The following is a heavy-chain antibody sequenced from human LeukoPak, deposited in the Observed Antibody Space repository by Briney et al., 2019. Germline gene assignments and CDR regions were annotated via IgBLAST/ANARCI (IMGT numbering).Heavy chain of an antibody. V-gene: IGHV3-53*01. J-gene: IGHJ5*02. CDR3: ARQYYEYVWGSYRPSWFDP. CDR1: GFTVSSNY. Sequence: GGSLRLSCAVSGFTVSSNYMSWVRQAPGKGLEWVSIIYSGGMTYYADSVKGRFTISRDNSKDTVYLQMNSLRAEDTAVYYCARQYYEYVWGSYRPSWFDPWGQGTLVTVSS. CDR2: IYSGGMT. D-gene: IGHD3-16*02.